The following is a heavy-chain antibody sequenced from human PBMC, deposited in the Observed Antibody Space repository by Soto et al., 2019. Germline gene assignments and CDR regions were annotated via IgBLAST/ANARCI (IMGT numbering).Heavy chain of an antibody. V-gene: IGHV3-30-3*01. D-gene: IGHD4-17*01. CDR1: GFTFSSYA. CDR2: ISYDGSNK. J-gene: IGHJ4*02. Sequence: PGGSLRLSCAASGFTFSSYAMHWVRQAPGKGLEWVAVISYDGSNKYYADSVKGRFTISRDNSKNTLYLQMNSLRAEDTAVYYCARDGMTYGDYPYYFDYWGQGTLVTVSS. CDR3: ARDGMTYGDYPYYFDY.